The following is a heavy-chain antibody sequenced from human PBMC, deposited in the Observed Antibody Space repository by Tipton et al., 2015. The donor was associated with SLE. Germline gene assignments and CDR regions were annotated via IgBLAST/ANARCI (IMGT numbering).Heavy chain of an antibody. D-gene: IGHD6-25*01. CDR2: IYHSGST. J-gene: IGHJ3*02. CDR1: GGSISSYY. CDR3: ARGVRYSSGQSAFDI. Sequence: TLSLTCTVSGGSISSYYWSWIRQPPGKGLEWIGSIYHSGSTYYNPSLKSRVTISINTSKNQFSLNLSSVTAADTAVYFCARGVRYSSGQSAFDIWGQGTMVSVSS. V-gene: IGHV4-59*12.